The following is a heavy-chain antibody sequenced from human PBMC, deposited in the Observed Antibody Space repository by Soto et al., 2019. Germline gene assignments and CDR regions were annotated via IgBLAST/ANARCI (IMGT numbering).Heavy chain of an antibody. J-gene: IGHJ4*02. V-gene: IGHV5-51*01. D-gene: IGHD6-13*01. CDR1: GYSFTSYL. CDR3: ARLQPAAGDNDLTFDY. CDR2: IYPGDSDT. Sequence: GESLKISCQGSGYSFTSYLIGWVRPLPGKGLELMGIIYPGDSDTRYSPSFQGQVTISADKSISTAYLQWSSLKASDTAMYYCARLQPAAGDNDLTFDYWGQGTLVTVSS.